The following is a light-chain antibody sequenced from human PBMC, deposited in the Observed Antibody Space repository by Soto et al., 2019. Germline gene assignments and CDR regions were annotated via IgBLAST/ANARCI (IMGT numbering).Light chain of an antibody. CDR1: RSNIGINT. J-gene: IGLJ1*01. V-gene: IGLV1-44*01. CDR3: VSWNDSLNGQV. Sequence: QSVLTQPPSASGTPGQSITISCSGSRSNIGINTVNWYQQLPGTAPKLLIYTNSRRPSGVPDRFSGSKSGTSASLAISGLQSEDEADFYCVSWNDSLNGQVFGTGTKLTV. CDR2: TNS.